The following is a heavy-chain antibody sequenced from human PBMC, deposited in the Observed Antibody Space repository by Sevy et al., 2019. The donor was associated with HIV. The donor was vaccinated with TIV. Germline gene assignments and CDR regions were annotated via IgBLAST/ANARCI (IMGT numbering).Heavy chain of an antibody. CDR2: IWYDGKNK. V-gene: IGHV3-33*01. J-gene: IGHJ6*02. CDR3: ARDQGKDAPMDV. CDR1: GFTFRNYG. Sequence: GGSLRLSCVASGFTFRNYGMHWVRQAPGKGLEWVAVIWYDGKNKNYAESVKGRFTIFRDNSKNTLYLEMNSLRVEDTAVFYCARDQGKDAPMDVWGQGTTVTVSS. D-gene: IGHD6-13*01.